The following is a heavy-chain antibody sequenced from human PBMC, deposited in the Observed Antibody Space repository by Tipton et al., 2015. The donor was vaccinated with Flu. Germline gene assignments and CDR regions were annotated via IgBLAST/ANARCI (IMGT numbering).Heavy chain of an antibody. CDR2: IYPSGAT. V-gene: IGHV4-39*02. Sequence: TLSLTCTVSSGSIRSTNYFCAWIRQPPGKRLELIGSIYPSGATYYNPSLKSRVTLSVDTSKNHLSLRLSFVTAADTAVYFCARLSYYDVDLKNWYFEYWGQGTLVTVSS. J-gene: IGHJ4*02. D-gene: IGHD3-10*02. CDR1: SGSIRSTNYF. CDR3: ARLSYYDVDLKNWYFEY.